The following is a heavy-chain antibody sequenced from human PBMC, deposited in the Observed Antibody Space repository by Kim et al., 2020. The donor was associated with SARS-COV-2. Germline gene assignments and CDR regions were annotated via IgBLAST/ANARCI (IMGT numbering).Heavy chain of an antibody. D-gene: IGHD6-13*01. J-gene: IGHJ4*02. CDR3: AKDFFLSYGSSLGRYFDY. Sequence: GGSLRLSCAASGFTFSSYGMHWVRQAPGKGLEWVAVISYDGSNKYYADSVKGRFTISRDNSKNTLYLQMNSLRAEDTAVYYCAKDFFLSYGSSLGRYFDYWGQGTLVTVSS. CDR1: GFTFSSYG. V-gene: IGHV3-30*18. CDR2: ISYDGSNK.